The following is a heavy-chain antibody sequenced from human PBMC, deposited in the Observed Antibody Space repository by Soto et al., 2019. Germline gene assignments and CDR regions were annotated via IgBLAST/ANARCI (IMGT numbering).Heavy chain of an antibody. CDR3: ARGSTGWFGYDY. Sequence: EVQLVESGGGLVQPGGSLRLSCAASGFTFSSSWMHWVRQGPGKGLVWVSRINSGATTTNYADSVKGRFTISRDNAKNTLYLQMDSLTAEDTAVYYCARGSTGWFGYDYGGQGTLVTVSS. CDR1: GFTFSSSW. V-gene: IGHV3-74*01. J-gene: IGHJ4*02. CDR2: INSGATTT. D-gene: IGHD3-10*01.